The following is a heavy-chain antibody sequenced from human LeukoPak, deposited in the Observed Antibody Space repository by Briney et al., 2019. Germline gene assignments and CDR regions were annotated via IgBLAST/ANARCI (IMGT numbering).Heavy chain of an antibody. D-gene: IGHD3-16*02. Sequence: GASVKVSCKASGYTFTSYYMHWVRQAPGQGLEWMGIINPSGGSTSYAQKFQGRVTMTRDMSTSTVYMELSSLRSEDTAVYYCARAVNYVWGSYRPNWFDPWGQGTLVTVSS. CDR2: INPSGGST. CDR1: GYTFTSYY. V-gene: IGHV1-46*01. J-gene: IGHJ5*02. CDR3: ARAVNYVWGSYRPNWFDP.